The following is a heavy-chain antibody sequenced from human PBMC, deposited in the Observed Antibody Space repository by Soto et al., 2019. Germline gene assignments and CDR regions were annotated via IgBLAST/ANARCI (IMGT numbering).Heavy chain of an antibody. CDR3: AREGGAGGVVPAAMPPPTGYYYMDV. Sequence: GGSLRLSCAASGFTVSSNYMSWVRQAPGKGLEWVSVIYSGGSTYYADSVKGRFTISRHNSKNTLYLQMNSLRAEDTAVYYCAREGGAGGVVPAAMPPPTGYYYMDVWGKGTTVTVSS. CDR1: GFTVSSNY. D-gene: IGHD2-2*01. CDR2: IYSGGST. V-gene: IGHV3-53*04. J-gene: IGHJ6*03.